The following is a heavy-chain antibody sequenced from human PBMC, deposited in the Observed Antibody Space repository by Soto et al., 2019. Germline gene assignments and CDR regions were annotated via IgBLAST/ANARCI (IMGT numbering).Heavy chain of an antibody. J-gene: IGHJ4*02. D-gene: IGHD3-22*01. V-gene: IGHV3-23*01. CDR1: GFTFSSYA. Sequence: PGGSLRLSCAASGFTFSSYAMSWFRQAPGKGLEWVSAISGSGGSTYYADSVKGRFTISRDNSKNTLYLQMNSLRAEDTAVYYCAKAGAPVVITPYFDYWGQGTLVTVSS. CDR3: AKAGAPVVITPYFDY. CDR2: ISGSGGST.